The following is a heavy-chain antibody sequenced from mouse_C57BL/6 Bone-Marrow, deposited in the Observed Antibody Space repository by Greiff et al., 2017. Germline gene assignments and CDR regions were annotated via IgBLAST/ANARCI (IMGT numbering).Heavy chain of an antibody. V-gene: IGHV1-52*01. D-gene: IGHD1-1*01. CDR1: GYTFTSYW. Sequence: QVQLKQPGAELVRPGSSVKLSCKASGYTFTSYWMHWVKQRPIQGLEWIGNIDPSDSETHYNQKFKDKATLTVDKSSSTAYMQLSSLTSEDSAVYYCARSYYGSSYVFDYWGQGTTLTVSS. CDR3: ARSYYGSSYVFDY. CDR2: IDPSDSET. J-gene: IGHJ2*01.